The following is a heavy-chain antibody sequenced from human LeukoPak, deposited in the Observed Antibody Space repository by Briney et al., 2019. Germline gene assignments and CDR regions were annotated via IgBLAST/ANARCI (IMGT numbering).Heavy chain of an antibody. D-gene: IGHD4-11*01. V-gene: IGHV4-59*01. CDR3: ARSYRRNYFDY. CDR2: IYYSGST. J-gene: IGHJ4*02. CDR1: GGSISSYY. Sequence: PSETLSLTCTVSGGSISSYYWSWIRQPPGKGLEWIGYIYYSGSTNYNPSLKSRVTISVDTSKNQFSLKLSSVTAADTAVYYCARSYRRNYFDYWGQGTLVTVSS.